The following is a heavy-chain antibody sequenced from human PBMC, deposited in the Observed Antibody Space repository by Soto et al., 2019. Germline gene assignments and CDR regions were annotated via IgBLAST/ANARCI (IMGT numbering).Heavy chain of an antibody. CDR2: VSGYNGDT. D-gene: IGHD2-8*01. CDR1: GYTFSRYG. CDR3: AKNGQPPYYYYGMDV. Sequence: QGQLVQSGPEVKKPGASVKVSCKASGYTFSRYGISWVRQAPGQGLEWMGWVSGYNGDTKYAQKVQGRVTMTIDTSPXKAYMELRSLTSDDTAKYYCAKNGQPPYYYYGMDVWGQGTTVTVSS. V-gene: IGHV1-18*01. J-gene: IGHJ6*02.